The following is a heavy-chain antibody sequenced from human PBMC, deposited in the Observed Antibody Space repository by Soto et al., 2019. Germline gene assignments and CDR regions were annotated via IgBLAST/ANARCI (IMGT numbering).Heavy chain of an antibody. J-gene: IGHJ4*02. CDR3: ARHGGHYGGNIVY. V-gene: IGHV4-39*01. Sequence: QLQLQESGPGLVKPSETLSLTCTVSGGSISSSSYYWGWIRQPPGKGLEWIGSIYYSGSTYYNPSLKSRVTISVDTSKNQFSLKLSSVTAADTAVYYCARHGGHYGGNIVYWGQGTLVTVSS. CDR1: GGSISSSSYY. D-gene: IGHD4-17*01. CDR2: IYYSGST.